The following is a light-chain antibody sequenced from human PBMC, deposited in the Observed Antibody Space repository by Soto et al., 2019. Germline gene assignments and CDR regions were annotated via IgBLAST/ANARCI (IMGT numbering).Light chain of an antibody. CDR3: SSYISSTTVL. J-gene: IGLJ2*01. CDR2: QVS. CDR1: SSDVGDNNY. V-gene: IGLV2-14*01. Sequence: QSALTQPASVSGSPGQSITISCTGTSSDVGDNNYVSWYQQHPGKAPKLMIYQVSYRPSGVSNRFSGSKSGNTASLIISGLQAEDEADYYCSSYISSTTVLFSRGTKLTVL.